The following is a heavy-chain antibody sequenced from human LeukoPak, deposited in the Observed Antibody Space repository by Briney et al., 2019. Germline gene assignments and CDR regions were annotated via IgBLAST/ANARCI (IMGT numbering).Heavy chain of an antibody. V-gene: IGHV3-21*01. Sequence: RPGGSLRLSCAASGFTFSSYSMNWVRQAPGKGLEWVSSISSSSSYIYYADSVKGRFTISRDNAKNSLYLQMNSLRAEDTAVYYCARAYGDYGVPVDYWGQGTLVTVSS. CDR3: ARAYGDYGVPVDY. J-gene: IGHJ4*02. CDR1: GFTFSSYS. D-gene: IGHD4-17*01. CDR2: ISSSSSYI.